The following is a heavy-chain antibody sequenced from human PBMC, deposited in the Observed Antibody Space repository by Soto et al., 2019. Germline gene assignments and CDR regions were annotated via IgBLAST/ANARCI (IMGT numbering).Heavy chain of an antibody. CDR2: ISGSGGST. D-gene: IGHD4-4*01. CDR1: GFTFSSYA. J-gene: IGHJ6*02. CDR3: AKSWSHDYSNYELDYYYGMDV. Sequence: GGSLRLSCAASGFTFSSYAMSWVRQAPGKGLEWVSAISGSGGSTYYADSVKGRFTISRDNSKNTLYLQMNSLRAEDTAVYYCAKSWSHDYSNYELDYYYGMDVWGQGTTVTVSS. V-gene: IGHV3-23*01.